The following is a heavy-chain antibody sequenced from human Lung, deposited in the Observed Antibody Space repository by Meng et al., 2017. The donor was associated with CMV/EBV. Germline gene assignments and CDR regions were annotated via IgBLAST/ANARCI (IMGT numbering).Heavy chain of an antibody. CDR3: ARARSPTHFDY. J-gene: IGHJ4*02. CDR1: GFTFSTYD. Sequence: SCTASGFTFSTYDFHWVRQPTGKGLEWVSSIGTVGDTYSIDSVKGRFIISREDAKNSVYLQMNGLRDGDTGLYYCARARSPTHFDYWGQGALVTVSS. CDR2: IGTVGDT. V-gene: IGHV3-13*01.